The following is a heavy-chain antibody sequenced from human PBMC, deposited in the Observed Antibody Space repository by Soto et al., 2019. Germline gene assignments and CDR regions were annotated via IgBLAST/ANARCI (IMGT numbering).Heavy chain of an antibody. CDR2: IYYSGST. CDR1: GGSISSYY. CDR3: ARVRVLRFLEWLLPLGDFDY. D-gene: IGHD3-3*01. J-gene: IGHJ4*02. Sequence: SDTLSLTCTVSGGSISSYYWSWIRQPPGKGLEWIGYIYYSGSTNYNPSLKSRVTISVDTSKNQFSLKLSSVTAADTAVYYCARVRVLRFLEWLLPLGDFDYWGQGTLVTVSS. V-gene: IGHV4-59*01.